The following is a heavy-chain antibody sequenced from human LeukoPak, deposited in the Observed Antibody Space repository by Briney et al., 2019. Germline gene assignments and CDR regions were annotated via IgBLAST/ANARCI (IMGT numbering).Heavy chain of an antibody. D-gene: IGHD3-22*01. CDR1: GGSISSYY. CDR2: IYYSGST. CDR3: ARAPYDSSGYYEVAFDI. V-gene: IGHV4-59*01. Sequence: SETLSLTCTVSGGSISSYYWSWIRQPPGKGLEWIGYIYYSGSTNYNPSLKSRVTISVDTSKNQFSLKLSSVTAADTAVYYCARAPYDSSGYYEVAFDIWGQGTMVTVSS. J-gene: IGHJ3*02.